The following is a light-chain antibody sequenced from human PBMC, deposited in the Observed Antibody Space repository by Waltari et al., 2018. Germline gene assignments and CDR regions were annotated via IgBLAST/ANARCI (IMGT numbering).Light chain of an antibody. CDR1: RWHSHYA. J-gene: IGLJ3*02. CDR2: VNSDGSH. CDR3: QTGGFGIWV. V-gene: IGLV4-69*01. Sequence: QLMLTQSPSASAPLGASVKLTCTLRRWHSHYAIAWLQQQPEKGPRYLMKVNSDGSHIKGDGIPDRFSGSSSGAERYLTISSLQSEDEADYYCQTGGFGIWVFGGGTKLTVL.